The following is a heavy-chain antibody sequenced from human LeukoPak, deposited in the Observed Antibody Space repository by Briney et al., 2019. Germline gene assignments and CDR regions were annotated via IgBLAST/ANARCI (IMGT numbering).Heavy chain of an antibody. CDR2: INSSGGST. Sequence: ASVTVSCTTSGYTFTSYYIHWVRQAPGQGLEWMGLINSSGGSTAYSQRFQGRVTMTRDTSTSTVYMELSSLRSEDTAVYYCARGQQWVDYWGQGTLVTVSS. CDR3: ARGQQWVDY. D-gene: IGHD6-19*01. V-gene: IGHV1-46*01. CDR1: GYTFTSYY. J-gene: IGHJ4*02.